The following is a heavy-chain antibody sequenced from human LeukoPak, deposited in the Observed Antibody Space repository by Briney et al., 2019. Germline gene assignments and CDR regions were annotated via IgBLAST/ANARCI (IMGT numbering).Heavy chain of an antibody. CDR2: ISSSSSTI. CDR3: ARDARSTSPYYYYMGV. D-gene: IGHD6-6*01. Sequence: GSLRLSCAASGFTFSGYSMNWVRQAPGKGLEWVSYISSSSSTIYYADSVKGRFTISRDNAKNSLYLQMISLRPDDTAVYFCARDARSTSPYYYYMGVWGKGTTVTVSS. J-gene: IGHJ6*03. CDR1: GFTFSGYS. V-gene: IGHV3-48*04.